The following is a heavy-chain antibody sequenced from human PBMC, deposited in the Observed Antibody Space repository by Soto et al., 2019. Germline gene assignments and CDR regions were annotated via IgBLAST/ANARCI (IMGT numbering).Heavy chain of an antibody. CDR2: IYPGDSDT. V-gene: IGHV5-51*01. D-gene: IGHD3-16*02. J-gene: IGHJ5*02. Sequence: PGESLKISCKGSGYSFTSYWIGWVRQMPGKGLEWMGIIYPGDSDTRYSPSFQGQVTISADKSISTAYLQWSSLKASDTAMYYCARGSATYVWGSYRYSWFDPWGQGTLVTVPS. CDR3: ARGSATYVWGSYRYSWFDP. CDR1: GYSFTSYW.